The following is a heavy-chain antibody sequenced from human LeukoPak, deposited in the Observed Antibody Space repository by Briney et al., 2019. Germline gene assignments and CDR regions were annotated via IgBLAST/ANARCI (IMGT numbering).Heavy chain of an antibody. CDR1: GFTFSSFA. CDR2: ISYDGRDE. J-gene: IGHJ4*02. CDR3: AKPKRDGENHFDY. V-gene: IGHV3-30-3*02. Sequence: GRPLRLSCAASGFTFSSFAIHWVRQAPGKGLEWVAVISYDGRDEYYADSVKGRFTISRDNSKNTLYLQMNSLRAEDTAVYYCAKPKRDGENHFDYWGQGTLVTVSS. D-gene: IGHD4-17*01.